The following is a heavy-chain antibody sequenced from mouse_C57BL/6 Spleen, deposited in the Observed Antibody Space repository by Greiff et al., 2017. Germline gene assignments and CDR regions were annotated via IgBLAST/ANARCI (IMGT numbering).Heavy chain of an antibody. CDR3: AVGYYGSSSWFAY. V-gene: IGHV5-17*01. CDR2: ISSGSSTI. J-gene: IGHJ3*01. Sequence: EVMLVESGGGLVKPGGSLKLSCAASGFTFSDYGMHWVRQAPEKGLEWVAYISSGSSTIYYADTVKGRFTISRDNAKNTLFLQMTSLRSEDTARYYCAVGYYGSSSWFAYWGQGTLVTVSA. CDR1: GFTFSDYG. D-gene: IGHD1-1*01.